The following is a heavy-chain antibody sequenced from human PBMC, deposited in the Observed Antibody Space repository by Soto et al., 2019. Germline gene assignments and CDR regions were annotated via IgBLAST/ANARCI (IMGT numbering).Heavy chain of an antibody. D-gene: IGHD6-6*01. CDR2: IYYSGST. CDR3: ARGSAARPLNYFDY. CDR1: GGSISSGGYY. V-gene: IGHV4-31*03. J-gene: IGHJ4*02. Sequence: PAETLSLTCTVSGGSISSGGYYWSWIRQHPGKGLEWIGYIYYSGSTYYNPSLKSRVTISVDTSKNQFSLKLSSVTAADTAVYYCARGSAARPLNYFDYWGQGTLVTVSS.